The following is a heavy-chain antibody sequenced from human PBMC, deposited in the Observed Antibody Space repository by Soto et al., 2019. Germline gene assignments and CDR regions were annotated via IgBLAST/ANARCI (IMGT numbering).Heavy chain of an antibody. CDR1: GYTFTGYY. Sequence: SVKVSCKASGYTFTGYYMHWVRQAPGQGLEWMGWINPNSGGTNYAQKFQGRVTMTRDTSISTAYMELSRLRSDDTAVYYCARSPTLGHWFDPWGQGTLVTVSA. D-gene: IGHD3-16*01. V-gene: IGHV1-2*02. J-gene: IGHJ5*02. CDR3: ARSPTLGHWFDP. CDR2: INPNSGGT.